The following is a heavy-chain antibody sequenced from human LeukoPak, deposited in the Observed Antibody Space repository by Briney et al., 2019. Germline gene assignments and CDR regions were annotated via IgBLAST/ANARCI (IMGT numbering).Heavy chain of an antibody. CDR1: VYTFPRYD. CDR2: MNPNRGKT. J-gene: IGHJ4*02. Sequence: GSVKVSCQASVYTFPRYDINWVRQASGRGLEWVGWMNPNRGKTGYAQSFQGRVSITRNSSRSAAYMEASRLRSDDRDGYDCARAFYGAGSYGEAPLDFWGQGTLVTVTS. D-gene: IGHD3-10*01. V-gene: IGHV1-8*03. CDR3: ARAFYGAGSYGEAPLDF.